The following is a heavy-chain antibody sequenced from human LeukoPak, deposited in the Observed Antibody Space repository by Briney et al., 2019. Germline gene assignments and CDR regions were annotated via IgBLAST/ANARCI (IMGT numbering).Heavy chain of an antibody. CDR3: ARAPGTCDQDTSTYPGIDS. Sequence: GGSLRLSCVASGYTFAPYTMNWVRQAPGKGLEWVSSISGVSSHMYYADSVKGRFTISRENAKNSLFLEMNSLRVEDTAMYFCARAPGTCDQDTSTYPGIDSWGPGTLVTVSS. CDR1: GYTFAPYT. V-gene: IGHV3-21*01. CDR2: ISGVSSHM. D-gene: IGHD2/OR15-2a*01. J-gene: IGHJ4*02.